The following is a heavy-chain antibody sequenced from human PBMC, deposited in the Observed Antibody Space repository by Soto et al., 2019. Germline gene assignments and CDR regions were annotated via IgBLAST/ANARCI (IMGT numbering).Heavy chain of an antibody. Sequence: GESLKISCKGSEYNFSTYWIAWVRQMPGKGLEWMGIIYPGDSDTRYSPSFQGQVTISADKSISTAHLQWSSLKASDTAMYHCARQMRHYDSWSNECYYYGLDVWGQGTTVTVSS. D-gene: IGHD3-3*01. CDR2: IYPGDSDT. CDR1: EYNFSTYW. J-gene: IGHJ6*02. CDR3: ARQMRHYDSWSNECYYYGLDV. V-gene: IGHV5-51*01.